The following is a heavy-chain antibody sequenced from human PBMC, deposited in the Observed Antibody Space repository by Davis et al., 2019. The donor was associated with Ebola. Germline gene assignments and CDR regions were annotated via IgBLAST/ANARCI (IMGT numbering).Heavy chain of an antibody. V-gene: IGHV1-18*04. CDR2: ISAYNGDT. J-gene: IGHJ4*02. CDR3: ARVQGYCTSTRCYTLGGCDY. CDR1: GYTFTSYG. Sequence: AASVKVSCKASGYTFTSYGISWVRQAPGQGLEWMGWISAYNGDTNYAQKLQGRVAMTTDTSTSTAHMELRSLRSDDTAVYYCARVQGYCTSTRCYTLGGCDYWGQGTLVTVSS. D-gene: IGHD2-2*02.